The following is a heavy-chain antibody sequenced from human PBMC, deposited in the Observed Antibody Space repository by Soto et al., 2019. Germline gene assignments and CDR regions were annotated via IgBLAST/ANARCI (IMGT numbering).Heavy chain of an antibody. Sequence: GGSLRLSCAASGFTFSSYSMNWVRQAPGKGLEWVSSISSSSSYIYYADSVKGRLTISRDNAKNSLYLQMNSLRAEDTAVYYCARGGITGTTDFDYWGQGTLVTVSS. CDR1: GFTFSSYS. CDR3: ARGGITGTTDFDY. J-gene: IGHJ4*02. V-gene: IGHV3-21*01. D-gene: IGHD1-7*01. CDR2: ISSSSSYI.